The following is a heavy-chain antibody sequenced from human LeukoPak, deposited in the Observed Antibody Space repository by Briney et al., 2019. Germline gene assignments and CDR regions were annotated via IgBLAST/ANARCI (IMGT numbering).Heavy chain of an antibody. J-gene: IGHJ4*02. CDR2: IIPILGIA. CDR1: GGTFSSYA. Sequence: GASVKVSCKASGGTFSSYAISWVRQAPGQGLEWMGRIIPILGIANYAQKFQGRVTITADKSTSTAYMELSSLRSEDTAVYYCARESEAGLIQLWSMFDYWGQGTLVTVSS. V-gene: IGHV1-69*04. CDR3: ARESEAGLIQLWSMFDY. D-gene: IGHD5-18*01.